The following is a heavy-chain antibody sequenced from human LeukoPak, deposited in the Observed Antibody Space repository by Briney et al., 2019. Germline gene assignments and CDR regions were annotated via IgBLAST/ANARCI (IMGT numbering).Heavy chain of an antibody. V-gene: IGHV4-4*07. CDR1: GGSISSYY. Sequence: SETLSLTCTVSGGSISSYYWSWIRQPAGKGLEWIGRIYTSGSTSYNPSLKSRVTISVDTSKNQFSLKLSSVTAADTAVYYCARDLSPVYCSSTSCYSLQYNWFDPWGQGTLVTVSS. CDR3: ARDLSPVYCSSTSCYSLQYNWFDP. CDR2: IYTSGST. J-gene: IGHJ5*02. D-gene: IGHD2-2*01.